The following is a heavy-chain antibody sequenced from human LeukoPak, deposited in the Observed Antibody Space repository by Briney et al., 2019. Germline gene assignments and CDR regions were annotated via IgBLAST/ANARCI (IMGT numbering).Heavy chain of an antibody. V-gene: IGHV4-59*08. CDR2: IYYSGST. CDR3: ARHGRGDLYYFDY. J-gene: IGHJ4*02. Sequence: SETLSLTCTVSGGSISSYYWSWIRQPPGKGLEWIGYIYYSGSTNYNPSLKSRVTISVDTSKNQFSLRLSSVTAADTAVYYCARHGRGDLYYFDYWGQGTLVTVSS. D-gene: IGHD3-10*01. CDR1: GGSISSYY.